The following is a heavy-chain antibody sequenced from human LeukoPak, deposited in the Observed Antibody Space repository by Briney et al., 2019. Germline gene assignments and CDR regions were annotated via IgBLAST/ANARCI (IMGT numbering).Heavy chain of an antibody. CDR3: ARSSYCSGGSCHPYPSFDY. Sequence: SGGSLRLSCAASGFTFSSYDMHWVRQATGKGLEWVSAIGTAGDTYYPGSVKGRFTISRDNAKNSLYLQMNSLRAEDTAVYYCARSSYCSGGSCHPYPSFDYWGQGTLVTVSS. CDR1: GFTFSSYD. J-gene: IGHJ4*02. D-gene: IGHD2-15*01. V-gene: IGHV3-13*01. CDR2: IGTAGDT.